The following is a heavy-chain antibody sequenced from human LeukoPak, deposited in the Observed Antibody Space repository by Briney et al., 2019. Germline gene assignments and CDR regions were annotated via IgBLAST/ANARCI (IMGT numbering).Heavy chain of an antibody. Sequence: PGGSLRLSCAASGFTFSSYWMSWVRQAPGKGLEWVANIKQDGSEKYYVDSVKGRFTISRDNAKNSLYLQMNSLRAEDTAVYYCARDHRTVGATTLGPLDYWGQGTLVTVSS. CDR1: GFTFSSYW. V-gene: IGHV3-7*01. CDR2: IKQDGSEK. D-gene: IGHD1-26*01. J-gene: IGHJ4*02. CDR3: ARDHRTVGATTLGPLDY.